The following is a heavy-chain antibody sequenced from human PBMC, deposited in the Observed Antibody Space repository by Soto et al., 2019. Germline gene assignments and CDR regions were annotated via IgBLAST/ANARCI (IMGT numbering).Heavy chain of an antibody. CDR2: IKQDGSEI. V-gene: IGHV3-7*05. CDR1: GFTFSSYW. Sequence: EVQLVESGGGLVQSGGSLRLSCAASGFTFSSYWMSWVRQGPGKGPEWVANIKQDGSEIYYVDSVKGRFTISSDNAKSSLYLQMTRLRAEDTAVYHCEKSISATPGDSWGQGTLVPVSS. CDR3: EKSISATPGDS. J-gene: IGHJ4*02. D-gene: IGHD2-15*01.